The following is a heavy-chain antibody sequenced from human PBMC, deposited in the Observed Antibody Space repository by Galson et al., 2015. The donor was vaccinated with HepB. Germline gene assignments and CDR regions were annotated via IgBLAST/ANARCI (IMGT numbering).Heavy chain of an antibody. D-gene: IGHD5-18*01. CDR3: ARDSSGVGDSYGSFAEYFQH. CDR2: IIPIFGTA. Sequence: SVKVSCKASGGTFSSYAISWVRQAPGQGLEWMGGIIPIFGTANYAQKFQGRVTITADESTSTAYMELSSLRSEDTAVYYCARDSSGVGDSYGSFAEYFQHWGQGTLVTVSS. CDR1: GGTFSSYA. J-gene: IGHJ1*01. V-gene: IGHV1-69*13.